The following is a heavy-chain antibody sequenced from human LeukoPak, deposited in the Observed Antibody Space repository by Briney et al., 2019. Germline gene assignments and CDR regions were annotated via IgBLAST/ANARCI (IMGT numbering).Heavy chain of an antibody. V-gene: IGHV4-4*07. Sequence: SETLSLTCSVSGGSISTYYWSWIRQPAGKGLEWIGRIYTSGTTYYNPSLKSRVTMSVDPSNNQFSLKVTSVTAEDTAVYYCAKPPKRAYYYMDVWGKGTTVTVSS. CDR3: AKPPKRAYYYMDV. CDR2: IYTSGTT. CDR1: GGSISTYY. J-gene: IGHJ6*03.